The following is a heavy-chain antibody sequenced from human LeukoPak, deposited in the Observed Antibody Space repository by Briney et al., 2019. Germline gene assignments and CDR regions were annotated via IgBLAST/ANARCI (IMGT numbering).Heavy chain of an antibody. CDR1: GESFSRYY. CDR2: ISPTGST. Sequence: SETLSLTCTVNGESFSRYYWAFIRQTPGKGLEWLGEISPTGSTIYRPSLKSRATISVDRSRNQYSLKLNSATAADTAMYYCARGRQNHLSYESDYYFDSWGQGSLVTVSS. CDR3: ARGRQNHLSYESDYYFDS. J-gene: IGHJ4*02. D-gene: IGHD5-18*01. V-gene: IGHV4-34*01.